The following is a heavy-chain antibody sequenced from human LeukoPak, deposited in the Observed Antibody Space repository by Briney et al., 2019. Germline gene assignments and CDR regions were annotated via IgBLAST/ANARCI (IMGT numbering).Heavy chain of an antibody. CDR2: ISYDGSNK. CDR1: GFTFSSYA. Sequence: PGGSLRLSCAASGFTFSSYAMHWVRQAPGKGLEWVAVISYDGSNKYYADSVKGRFTISRDNSKNTLYLQMNSLRAEDTAVYYCAKARRGTYFDYWGQGTLVTVSS. CDR3: AKARRGTYFDY. V-gene: IGHV3-30-3*01. D-gene: IGHD1-1*01. J-gene: IGHJ4*02.